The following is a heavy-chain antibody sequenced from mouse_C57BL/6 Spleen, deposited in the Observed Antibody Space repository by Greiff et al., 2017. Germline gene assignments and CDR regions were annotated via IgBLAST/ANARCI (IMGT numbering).Heavy chain of an antibody. V-gene: IGHV5-6*01. CDR3: ARQGYGNYDWYFDV. J-gene: IGHJ1*03. D-gene: IGHD2-10*02. CDR2: ISSGGSYT. CDR1: GFTFSSYG. Sequence: EVQLQESGGDLVKPGGSLKLSCAASGFTFSSYGMSWVRQTPDKRLEWVATISSGGSYTYYPDSVKGRFTISRDNAKNTLYLQMSSLKSEDTAMYYCARQGYGNYDWYFDVWGTGTTVTVSS.